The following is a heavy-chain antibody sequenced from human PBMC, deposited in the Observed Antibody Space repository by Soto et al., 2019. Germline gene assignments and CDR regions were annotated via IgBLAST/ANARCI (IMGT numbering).Heavy chain of an antibody. J-gene: IGHJ4*02. CDR1: GYTLTGLS. CDR3: ATVQVYCSSTSCPTQAFDY. CDR2: FDPEDGET. D-gene: IGHD2-2*01. Sequence: ASVKVSCKVSGYTLTGLSMHWVRQAPGKGLEWMGGFDPEDGETIYAQKFQGRVTMTEDTSTDTAYMELSSLRSEDTAVYYCATVQVYCSSTSCPTQAFDYWGQGTLVTVSS. V-gene: IGHV1-24*01.